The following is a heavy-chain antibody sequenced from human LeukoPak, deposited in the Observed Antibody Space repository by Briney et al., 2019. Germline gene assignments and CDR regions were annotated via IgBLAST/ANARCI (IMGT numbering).Heavy chain of an antibody. CDR2: IYYSGST. J-gene: IGHJ5*02. V-gene: IGHV4-59*01. CDR1: GGSISSYY. Sequence: PLETLTLTCTVSGGSISSYYWSWIRQPPGKGLEWIGYIYYSGSTNYNPSLKSRVTISVDTSKNQFSLKLSSVTAADTAVYYCARSGVVGATWGGWFDPWGQGTLVTVSS. D-gene: IGHD1-26*01. CDR3: ARSGVVGATWGGWFDP.